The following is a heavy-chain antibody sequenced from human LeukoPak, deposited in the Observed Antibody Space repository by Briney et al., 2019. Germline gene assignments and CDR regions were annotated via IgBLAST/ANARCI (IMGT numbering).Heavy chain of an antibody. J-gene: IGHJ4*02. CDR2: LSYSGST. CDR3: ARHDSGYDLDF. V-gene: IGHV4-59*08. Sequence: PSETLSLNCSVSGASISSYYWSWIRQPPGKGLEWIGYLSYSGSTYYNPSLKSRVSISVDTFKNQSSLRLRSVTAADTALYYCARHDSGYDLDFWGQGTLVTVSS. D-gene: IGHD5-12*01. CDR1: GASISSYY.